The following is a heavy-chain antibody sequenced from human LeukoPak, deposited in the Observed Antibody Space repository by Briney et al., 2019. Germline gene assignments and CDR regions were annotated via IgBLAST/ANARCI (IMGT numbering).Heavy chain of an antibody. CDR1: GYTFTSYD. CDR2: MNPNSGNT. J-gene: IGHJ6*03. D-gene: IGHD6-13*01. V-gene: IGHV1-8*03. CDR3: ARGRGGRSRIAAAGTRYYYYYMDV. Sequence: ASVKVSCKASGYTFTSYDINWVRQATGQGLEWMGWMNPNSGNTGYAQKFQGRVTITRNTSISTAYMELSSLRSEDTAVYYCARGRGGRSRIAAAGTRYYYYYMDVWGKGTTVTVSS.